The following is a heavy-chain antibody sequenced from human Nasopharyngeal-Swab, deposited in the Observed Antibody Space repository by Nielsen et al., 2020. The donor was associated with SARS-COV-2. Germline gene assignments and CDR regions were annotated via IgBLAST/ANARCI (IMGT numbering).Heavy chain of an antibody. CDR2: INPSGGST. V-gene: IGHV1-46*01. J-gene: IGHJ6*03. Sequence: ASVKVSCKASGYTFTNYYLHWVRQAPGQGLEWMGIINPSGGSTSYAQKFQGRVTMTRNTSISTAYMELSSLRSEDTAVYYCARGRRISMIVVVIPNYYYYMDVWGKGTTVTVSS. D-gene: IGHD3-22*01. CDR1: GYTFTNYY. CDR3: ARGRRISMIVVVIPNYYYYMDV.